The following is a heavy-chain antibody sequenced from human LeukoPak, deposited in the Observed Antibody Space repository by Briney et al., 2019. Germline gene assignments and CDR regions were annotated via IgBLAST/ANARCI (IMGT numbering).Heavy chain of an antibody. Sequence: SETLSLTCTVSGYSISSGSYYWSWIRQPAGKGLEWIGRIYTSGSTNYNPSLKSRVTISVDTSKNQFSLELSSMTAADTAVYYCARSVRWIDPWGQGTLVTVSS. J-gene: IGHJ5*02. CDR2: IYTSGST. V-gene: IGHV4-61*02. D-gene: IGHD3-16*02. CDR1: GYSISSGSYY. CDR3: ARSVRWIDP.